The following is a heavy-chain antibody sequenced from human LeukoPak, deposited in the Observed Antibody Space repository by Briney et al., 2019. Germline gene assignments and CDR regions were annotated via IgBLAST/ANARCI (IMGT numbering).Heavy chain of an antibody. V-gene: IGHV4-39*07. CDR1: GGSISSSSYY. CDR3: ARERGRWYYDFWSGYFESLFDP. J-gene: IGHJ5*02. Sequence: SETLSLTCTVSGGSISSSSYYWGWIRQPPGKGLEWIGSIYYSGSTYYNPSLKSRVTISVDTSKNQFSLKLSSVTAADTAVYYCARERGRWYYDFWSGYFESLFDPWGQGTLVTVSS. CDR2: IYYSGST. D-gene: IGHD3-3*01.